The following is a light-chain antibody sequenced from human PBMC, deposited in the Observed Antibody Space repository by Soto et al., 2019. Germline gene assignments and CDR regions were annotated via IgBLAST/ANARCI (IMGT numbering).Light chain of an antibody. J-gene: IGKJ1*01. CDR3: QQLNIYPQT. CDR2: AAS. Sequence: DIQLTQSPSFLSASIGDRVTFTCRASHDIGRFLAWFQHKPGKAPKLLIYAASTLQSGVPSRFSGSGSGTEFTLTISSLQPEDFASYYCQQLNIYPQTFGQGTKVEIK. V-gene: IGKV1-9*01. CDR1: HDIGRF.